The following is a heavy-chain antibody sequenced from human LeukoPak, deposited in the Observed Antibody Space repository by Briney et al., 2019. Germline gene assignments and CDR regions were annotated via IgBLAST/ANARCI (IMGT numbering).Heavy chain of an antibody. CDR3: ARDPGGDFWSGYYPGDY. CDR1: GFTFSSYW. Sequence: PGGSLRLSCAASGFTFSSYWMTWVRQAPGKGLEWVANIKGDGSEKYYVDSVKGRFTISRDNAKNSLFLQMNSLRAEDTAVYYCARDPGGDFWSGYYPGDYWGQGTLVTVSS. J-gene: IGHJ4*02. CDR2: IKGDGSEK. D-gene: IGHD3-3*01. V-gene: IGHV3-7*01.